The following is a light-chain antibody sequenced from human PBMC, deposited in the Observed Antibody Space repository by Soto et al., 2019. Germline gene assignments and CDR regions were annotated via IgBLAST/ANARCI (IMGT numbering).Light chain of an antibody. CDR2: EVT. Sequence: QSALTQPASVSGSPGQSIAISCTATSSDVGGYDYVSWYQQQPDKAPKLMIYEVTKLPSGVSNRFSGSKSVNTASLTISGLQSEDAADYYCSSHTSGSTRVFGTGTKVTVL. J-gene: IGLJ1*01. CDR3: SSHTSGSTRV. CDR1: SSDVGGYDY. V-gene: IGLV2-14*01.